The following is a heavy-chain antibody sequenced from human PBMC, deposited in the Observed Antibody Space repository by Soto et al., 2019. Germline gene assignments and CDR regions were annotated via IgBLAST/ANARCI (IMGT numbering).Heavy chain of an antibody. D-gene: IGHD1-1*01. V-gene: IGHV1-3*01. J-gene: IGHJ6*02. CDR1: GDTFSTYA. CDR3: ARGKGMEENYYYYGMDV. CDR2: INGGNGHT. Sequence: GAAVKVSCKASGDTFSTYALHWVRQAPGQGLEWMGWINGGNGHTRYSQKFKDRVTISRDTPASTAYMELSGLRSEDTAVYYCARGKGMEENYYYYGMDVWGQGTTVTVSS.